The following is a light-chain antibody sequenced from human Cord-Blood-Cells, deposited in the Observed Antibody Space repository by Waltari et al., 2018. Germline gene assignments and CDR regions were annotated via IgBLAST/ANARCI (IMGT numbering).Light chain of an antibody. CDR3: QQRSNWPPALT. J-gene: IGKJ4*01. V-gene: IGKV3-11*01. CDR2: DAS. Sequence: EIGLTQSPATLSLSPGERATLSCRASQSVSRYLDWYQQKPGQAPRLLIYDASNRASGIPARFSGSGSGTDFTLTISSLEPEDVAVDYCQQRSNWPPALTFGGGTKVEIK. CDR1: QSVSRY.